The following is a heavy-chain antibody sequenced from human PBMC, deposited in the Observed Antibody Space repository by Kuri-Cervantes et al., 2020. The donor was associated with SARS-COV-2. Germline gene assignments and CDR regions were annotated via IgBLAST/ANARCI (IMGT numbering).Heavy chain of an antibody. CDR2: ILPVFGTT. J-gene: IGHJ4*02. CDR1: GGTFNSFS. D-gene: IGHD3-10*01. Sequence: SVKVSCKASGGTFNSFSFTWVRQAPGRGLEWMGQILPVFGTTPYAQRFQGRVAITADESSTTAYMDLNSLRSDDTAVYFCARGRLKYNNGLGFHYFDDWGQGTVVTVSS. CDR3: ARGRLKYNNGLGFHYFDD. V-gene: IGHV1-69*13.